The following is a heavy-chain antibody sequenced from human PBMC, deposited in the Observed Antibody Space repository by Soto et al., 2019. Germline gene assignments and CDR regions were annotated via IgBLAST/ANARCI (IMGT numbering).Heavy chain of an antibody. CDR1: GGSISSYY. CDR2: IYYSGST. Sequence: PSETLSLTCTVSGGSISSYYWSWIRQPPGKGLEWIGYIYYSGSTNYNPSLKSRVTISVDTSKNQFSLKLSSVTAADTAVYYCARGHTVTTSFDYWGQGTLVTVS. CDR3: ARGHTVTTSFDY. J-gene: IGHJ4*02. D-gene: IGHD4-17*01. V-gene: IGHV4-59*01.